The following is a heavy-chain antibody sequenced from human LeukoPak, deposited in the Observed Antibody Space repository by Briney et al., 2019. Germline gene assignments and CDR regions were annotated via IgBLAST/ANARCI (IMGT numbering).Heavy chain of an antibody. CDR1: GYTFTSYW. J-gene: IGHJ4*02. D-gene: IGHD6-19*01. CDR3: ARHKAGNGWDLDY. Sequence: GESLKISCKGSGYTFTSYWSGWVRQMPGKGLESMGFIYPGDSDTRYSPPFEGQVTISADKSISTAYLQWSSLKASDTAMYYCARHKAGNGWDLDYWGQGTLVTVSS. V-gene: IGHV5-51*01. CDR2: IYPGDSDT.